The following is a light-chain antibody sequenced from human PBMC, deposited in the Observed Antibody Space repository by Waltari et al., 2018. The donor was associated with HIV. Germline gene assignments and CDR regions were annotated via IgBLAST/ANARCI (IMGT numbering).Light chain of an antibody. CDR1: SRDVGGYNC. CDR3: CSYADTYFVV. Sequence: QSALTQPRSVSGSPGQSVTISCTGTSRDVGGYNCVSWYQHHPNKGPKLLIYDVNKRPSGVPDRFSGSKSGNTASLTISGLQAEDEADYYCCSYADTYFVVFGGRTKLTVL. CDR2: DVN. J-gene: IGLJ2*01. V-gene: IGLV2-11*01.